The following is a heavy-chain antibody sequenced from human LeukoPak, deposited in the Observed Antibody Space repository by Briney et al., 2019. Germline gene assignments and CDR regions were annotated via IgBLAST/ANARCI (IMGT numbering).Heavy chain of an antibody. D-gene: IGHD6-13*01. CDR1: GGSITSNTNY. Sequence: SETLSLTCTVSGGSITSNTNYWGWIRQPPGKGLEWIGNIYYSGTTYYNPSLKSRITISVDTSKNQFSLKLRSVTAADTAVYYCARLPIQRIAAAGAGGYWGQGTLVTVSS. V-gene: IGHV4-39*07. CDR2: IYYSGTT. CDR3: ARLPIQRIAAAGAGGY. J-gene: IGHJ4*02.